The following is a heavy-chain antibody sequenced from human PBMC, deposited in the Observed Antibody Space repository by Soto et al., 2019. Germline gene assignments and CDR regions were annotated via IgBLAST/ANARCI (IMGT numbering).Heavy chain of an antibody. CDR1: GGSFRTYA. Sequence: SVKVSCKASGGSFRTYAINWVRQAPGQGLEWMGGIIPMLAAPTYAQKFQGRLTITADESTTTVYMELSSLTSEDTAVYYCARVGPPSPSVIWFLDLWGRGTLVTVSS. CDR2: IIPMLAAP. CDR3: ARVGPPSPSVIWFLDL. D-gene: IGHD2-21*01. J-gene: IGHJ2*01. V-gene: IGHV1-69*13.